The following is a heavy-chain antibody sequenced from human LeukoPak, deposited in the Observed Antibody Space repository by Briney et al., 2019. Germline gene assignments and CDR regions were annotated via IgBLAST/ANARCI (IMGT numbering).Heavy chain of an antibody. CDR1: GGSFSGYY. D-gene: IGHD3-3*01. Sequence: SETLSLTCAVYGGSFSGYYWSWIRQPPGKGLEWIGEINHSGSTNYNPSLKSRVTISVDTSISTAYMELSRLRSDDTAVYYCARSRIRFLEWPDYWGQGTLVTVSS. CDR2: INHSGST. V-gene: IGHV4-34*01. CDR3: ARSRIRFLEWPDY. J-gene: IGHJ4*02.